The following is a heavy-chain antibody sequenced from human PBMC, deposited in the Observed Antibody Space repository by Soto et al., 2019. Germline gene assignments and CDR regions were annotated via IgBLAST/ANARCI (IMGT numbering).Heavy chain of an antibody. J-gene: IGHJ6*02. V-gene: IGHV1-8*01. D-gene: IGHD2-2*02. CDR1: GYTFTSYD. CDR3: ARPPAAIMGGVYYYYYYGMDV. Sequence: ASVKVSCKASGYTFTSYDITWVRQATGQGLEWMGWMNPNSGNTGYAQKFQGRVTMTRDTSISTAYMELSSLRSEDTAVYYCARPPAAIMGGVYYYYYYGMDVWGQGTTVTVSS. CDR2: MNPNSGNT.